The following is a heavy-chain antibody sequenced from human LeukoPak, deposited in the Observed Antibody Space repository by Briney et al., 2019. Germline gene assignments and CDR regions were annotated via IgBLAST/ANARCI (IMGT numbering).Heavy chain of an antibody. CDR3: ARSHYYGSGPPFDI. CDR1: GGSFSGYY. J-gene: IGHJ3*02. CDR2: INHSGTT. D-gene: IGHD3-10*01. Sequence: SETLSLTCAVYGGSFSGYYWSWIRQPPGKGPEWIGEINHSGTTNYNPSLKSRVTMSLDTSKNQFSLRLSSVTAADTAVYYCARSHYYGSGPPFDIWAKGQWSPSLQ. V-gene: IGHV4-34*01.